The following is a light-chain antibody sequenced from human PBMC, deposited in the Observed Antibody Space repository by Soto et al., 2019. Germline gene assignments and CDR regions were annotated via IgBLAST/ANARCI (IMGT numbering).Light chain of an antibody. J-gene: IGLJ1*01. Sequence: QSALTQPASVSGSPGQSITLSCTGTSSDVGGYNYVSWYQHHPGKAPKLMIYDVSNRPSGVSNRFSGSKSGNTAYLTISGLQPEDEADYYCSSYTTIDTRKIVFGTGTKLTVL. CDR2: DVS. CDR3: SSYTTIDTRKIV. V-gene: IGLV2-14*03. CDR1: SSDVGGYNY.